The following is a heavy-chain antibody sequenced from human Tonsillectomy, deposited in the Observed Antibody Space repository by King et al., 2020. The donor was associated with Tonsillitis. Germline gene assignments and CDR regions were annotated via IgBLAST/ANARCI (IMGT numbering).Heavy chain of an antibody. Sequence: VQLVESGGGVVQPGRSLRLSCAASGFTFSSYGMHWVRQAPGKGLEWVAVISYDGSDKYYADSVKGRFTISRDNSKNTLYLQMNSLRVEDTAVYYCAKVVVVLRFLELFTYGMDVWGQGTTVTVSS. D-gene: IGHD3-3*01. CDR3: AKVVVVLRFLELFTYGMDV. V-gene: IGHV3-30*18. CDR2: ISYDGSDK. J-gene: IGHJ6*02. CDR1: GFTFSSYG.